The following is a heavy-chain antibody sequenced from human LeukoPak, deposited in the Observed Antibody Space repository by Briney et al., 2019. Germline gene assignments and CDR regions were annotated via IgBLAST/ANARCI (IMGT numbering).Heavy chain of an antibody. CDR3: AKGLHKYCSSTSCYTGEYFQH. Sequence: PGGSLRLSCAASGFTFSSYAMIWVRQAPGKGLEWVSAISGSGGSTYYADSVKGRFTISRDNSKNTLYLQMNSLRAEDTAVYYCAKGLHKYCSSTSCYTGEYFQHWGQGTLVTVSS. V-gene: IGHV3-23*01. J-gene: IGHJ1*01. CDR1: GFTFSSYA. CDR2: ISGSGGST. D-gene: IGHD2-2*02.